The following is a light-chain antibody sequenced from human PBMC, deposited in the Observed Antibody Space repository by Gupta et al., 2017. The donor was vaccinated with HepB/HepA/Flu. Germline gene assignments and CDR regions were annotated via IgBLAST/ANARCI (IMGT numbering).Light chain of an antibody. CDR1: QSISSY. CDR2: AAS. J-gene: IGKJ1*01. V-gene: IGKV1-39*01. Sequence: DIQMTQSPSSLSASVGDRVTITCRASQSISSYLNWYQQKPGKAPKLLIYAASSLQSGVPSRFSGSGSGTDFTLTISRLQPEDFATYYCQQSDSTPMTFGQGTKVEIK. CDR3: QQSDSTPMT.